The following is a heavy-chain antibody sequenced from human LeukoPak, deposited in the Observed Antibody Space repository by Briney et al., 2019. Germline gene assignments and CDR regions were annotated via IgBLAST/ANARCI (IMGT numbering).Heavy chain of an antibody. D-gene: IGHD1-14*01. CDR3: GRETVPRRIFTN. V-gene: IGHV4-34*01. Sequence: SETLSLTCAVYGGSFSGYYWSWIRQPPGKGLEWIGEINHSGSTNYNPSLKSRVTISVDASKNQFSLRLSSVTAADRAVYYWGRETVPRRIFTNWGQGP. CDR1: GGSFSGYY. CDR2: INHSGST. J-gene: IGHJ4*02.